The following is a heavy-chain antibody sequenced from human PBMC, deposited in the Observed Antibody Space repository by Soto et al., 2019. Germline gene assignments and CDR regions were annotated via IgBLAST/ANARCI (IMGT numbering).Heavy chain of an antibody. CDR1: GFTFDDYA. CDR3: AKDMNRYYSNSWYSD. CDR2: ISCNSVSI. V-gene: IGHV3-9*01. Sequence: SLRLSCAASGFTFDDYAMHWVRQAPGKGLEWVSGISCNSVSIGYADSVKGRFTISRDNAKNSLYLQMNSLRAEDTALYYCAKDMNRYYSNSWYSDWGQGPLVTV. J-gene: IGHJ4*02. D-gene: IGHD6-13*01.